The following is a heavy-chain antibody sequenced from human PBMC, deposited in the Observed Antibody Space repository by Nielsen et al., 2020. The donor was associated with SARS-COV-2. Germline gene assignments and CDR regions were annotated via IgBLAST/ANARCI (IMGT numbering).Heavy chain of an antibody. J-gene: IGHJ6*02. CDR3: ARSEAGTRVFDYYYGMDV. D-gene: IGHD6-13*01. Sequence: LSLTCAASGFTFSSYGMHWVRQAPGKGLEWVAVIWYDGSNKYYADSVKGRFTISRDNSKNTLYLQMNSLRAEDTAVYYCARSEAGTRVFDYYYGMDVWGQGTTVTVSS. CDR2: IWYDGSNK. CDR1: GFTFSSYG. V-gene: IGHV3-33*08.